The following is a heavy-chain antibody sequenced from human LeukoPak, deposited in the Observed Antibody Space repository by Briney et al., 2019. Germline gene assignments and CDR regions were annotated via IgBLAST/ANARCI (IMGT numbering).Heavy chain of an antibody. CDR3: ARTRYGSGSYWVDY. Sequence: SGPALVKPTQTLTLTCTFSGFSLSTSGMCVSWIRQPPGKALEWLALIDWDDDKYYSTSLKTRLTISEDTSKNQVVLTMTNMDPVDTAAYYCARTRYGSGSYWVDYWGQGTLVTVSS. V-gene: IGHV2-70*01. CDR1: GFSLSTSGMC. CDR2: IDWDDDK. D-gene: IGHD3-10*01. J-gene: IGHJ4*02.